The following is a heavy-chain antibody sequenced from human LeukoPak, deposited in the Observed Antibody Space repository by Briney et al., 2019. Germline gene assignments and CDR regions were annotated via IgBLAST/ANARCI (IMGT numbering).Heavy chain of an antibody. CDR3: ARLWSTDCSGGSCPHQPNY. J-gene: IGHJ4*02. D-gene: IGHD2-15*01. CDR1: GVSISSYY. V-gene: IGHV4-4*07. CDR2: IHTSGST. Sequence: SETLSLTCTVSGVSISSYYWSWIRQPAGKGLEWIGRIHTSGSTNYNPSLKSRVTMSVDTSKNQFSLKLSSVTAADTAVYYCARLWSTDCSGGSCPHQPNYWGQGTLVTVSS.